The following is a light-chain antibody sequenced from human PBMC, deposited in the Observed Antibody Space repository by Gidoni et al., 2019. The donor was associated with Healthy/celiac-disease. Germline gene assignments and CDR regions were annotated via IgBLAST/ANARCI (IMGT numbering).Light chain of an antibody. CDR2: SNK. Sequence: QSVLTQPPSASGTTGQRVTISCSGGSSNIGSNTVNWYQQLPGTAPKLLIYSNKQRPSGVPDRFSGSKSGTSASLAISGLQSEDEADYYCAAWDDSLNGVVFGGGTKLTVL. CDR3: AAWDDSLNGVV. CDR1: SSNIGSNT. V-gene: IGLV1-44*01. J-gene: IGLJ2*01.